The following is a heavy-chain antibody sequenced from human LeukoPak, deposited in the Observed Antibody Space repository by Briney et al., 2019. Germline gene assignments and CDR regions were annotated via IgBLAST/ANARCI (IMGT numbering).Heavy chain of an antibody. CDR2: ISSNADIV. CDR1: GFTFSEYY. J-gene: IGHJ4*02. V-gene: IGHV3-11*01. CDR3: ARETVAGTFDY. D-gene: IGHD6-19*01. Sequence: GGSLRLSCSASGFTFSEYYMSWIRQAPGKGLEWVSDISSNADIVSYADFAQGRFTISRDNGDYSLSLQLNSLRAEDTAVYYCARETVAGTFDYWSQGTLVTVSS.